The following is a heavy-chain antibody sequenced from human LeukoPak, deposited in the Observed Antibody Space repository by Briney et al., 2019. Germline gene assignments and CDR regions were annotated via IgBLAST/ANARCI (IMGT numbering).Heavy chain of an antibody. Sequence: PGGSLRLSCAASGFTFSSYGMHWVRQAPGKGLEWVAFIRYDGSNKYYADSVKGRFTISRDNAKSTLYLQMNSLRAEDTAVYYCLTIVETDLDAFDIWGQGTKVTVSS. CDR1: GFTFSSYG. CDR3: LTIVETDLDAFDI. D-gene: IGHD2-21*01. J-gene: IGHJ3*02. V-gene: IGHV3-30*02. CDR2: IRYDGSNK.